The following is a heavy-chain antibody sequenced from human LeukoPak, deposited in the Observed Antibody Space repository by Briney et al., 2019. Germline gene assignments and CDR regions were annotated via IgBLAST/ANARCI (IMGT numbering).Heavy chain of an antibody. CDR2: ITSSSSTI. CDR1: GFTFSSYI. V-gene: IGHV3-48*02. Sequence: GGSLRLSCAASGFTFSSYIMNWVRQAPGKGLEWVSYITSSSSTIYYADSVKGRFTISRDNAKNSLYLQMNSLSDEDTAVYYCTRDPHALDFWGQGTLVTVSS. CDR3: TRDPHALDF. J-gene: IGHJ4*02.